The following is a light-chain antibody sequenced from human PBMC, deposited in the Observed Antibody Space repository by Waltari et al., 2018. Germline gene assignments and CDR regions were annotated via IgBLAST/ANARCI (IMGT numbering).Light chain of an antibody. J-gene: IGKJ4*01. CDR3: QQYDNLPLT. CDR1: QDISHF. CDR2: DAS. Sequence: DTQMTQSPSSLSASVGDRVTITCQSSQDISHFLNWYQQKPGTAPKLRITDASTLQTGVPSGFSGGRSGTQFTFTVNGLQPEDVATYFCQQYDNLPLTFGGGTKVEI. V-gene: IGKV1-33*01.